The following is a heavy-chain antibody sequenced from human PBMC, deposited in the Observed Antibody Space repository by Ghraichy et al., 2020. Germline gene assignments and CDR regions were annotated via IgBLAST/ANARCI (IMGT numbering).Heavy chain of an antibody. CDR2: IRTKPDGGTT. CDR3: TTGLVGT. CDR1: GFTFTNAW. J-gene: IGHJ5*02. D-gene: IGHD1-26*01. V-gene: IGHV3-15*01. Sequence: GGSLRLSCATSGFTFTNAWMNWVRQTPGRGLECVGRIRTKPDGGTTDYAAAVEGRFTISTDDSKNTLYLQMNSLKIEDTAVYYCTTGLVGTWGQGTLITVSS.